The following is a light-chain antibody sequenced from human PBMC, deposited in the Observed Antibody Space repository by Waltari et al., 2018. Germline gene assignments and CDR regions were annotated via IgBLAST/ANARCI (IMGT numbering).Light chain of an antibody. Sequence: QSALTQPASVSGSPGQSITLSCTASSSDVGSHNFVPWYQQHPGKAPKVMIYEDNKRPAGLSNRFSGSKSGNTASLTISGLQADDEADYYCCSYAGGSPRWVFGGGTKLTVL. V-gene: IGLV2-23*01. CDR3: CSYAGGSPRWV. CDR1: SSDVGSHNF. J-gene: IGLJ3*02. CDR2: EDN.